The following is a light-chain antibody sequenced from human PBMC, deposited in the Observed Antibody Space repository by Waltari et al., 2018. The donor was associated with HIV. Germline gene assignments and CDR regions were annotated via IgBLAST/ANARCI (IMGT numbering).Light chain of an antibody. V-gene: IGKV4-1*01. CDR3: QQFYTTPYT. CDR1: QSVLHSSNNKNY. Sequence: DIVMTQTPDSLAVSLGERATINCKSSQSVLHSSNNKNYLAWYQQKPRQPPKLLIYWTSSRGSGVPDRFSASGSGTDFTLTISSLQAEDVAVYDCQQFYTTPYTCGQGTKLEI. CDR2: WTS. J-gene: IGKJ2*01.